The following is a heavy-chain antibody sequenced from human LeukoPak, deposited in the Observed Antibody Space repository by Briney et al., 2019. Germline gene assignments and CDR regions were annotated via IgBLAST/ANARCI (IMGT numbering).Heavy chain of an antibody. CDR3: ARGTLYEPAIPIDY. D-gene: IGHD1-14*01. J-gene: IGHJ4*02. CDR2: IWYDGSNK. Sequence: GGSLRLSCVASGFTFSSYGMHWVRQAPGKGLEWVAVIWYDGSNKYYADSVKGRFTISRDNSKNTLYLQMNSLRAEGTAVYYCARGTLYEPAIPIDYWGQGTLVTVSS. V-gene: IGHV3-33*01. CDR1: GFTFSSYG.